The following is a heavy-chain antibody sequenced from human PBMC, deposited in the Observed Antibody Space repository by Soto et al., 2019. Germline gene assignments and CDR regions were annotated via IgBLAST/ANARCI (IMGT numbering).Heavy chain of an antibody. CDR2: LNPRNGQT. CDR3: ARETDTSMVDY. V-gene: IGHV1-8*01. D-gene: IGHD5-18*01. J-gene: IGHJ4*02. CDR1: GYNFSAYY. Sequence: QVQLVQSGAEVKKPGASVKVSCKTSGYNFSAYYFNWVRQAAGQGPEWMGWLNPRNGQTGYVQKFRGRVTMTRDTSIATVYLELSMITSEDTAIYFCARETDTSMVDYWGQGTLVTVSS.